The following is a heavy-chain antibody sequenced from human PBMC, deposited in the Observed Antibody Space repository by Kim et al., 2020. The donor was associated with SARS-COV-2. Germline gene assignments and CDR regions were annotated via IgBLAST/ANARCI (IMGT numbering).Heavy chain of an antibody. CDR3: ARRVGLQRNPRFDY. J-gene: IGHJ4*02. D-gene: IGHD4-4*01. CDR2: IYHSGST. V-gene: IGHV4-4*02. Sequence: SETLSLTCAVSGGSISSSNWWSWVRQPPGKGLEWIGEIYHSGSTNYNPSLKSRVTISVDKSKNQFSLKLSSVTAADTAVYYCARRVGLQRNPRFDYWGQGTLVTVSS. CDR1: GGSISSSNW.